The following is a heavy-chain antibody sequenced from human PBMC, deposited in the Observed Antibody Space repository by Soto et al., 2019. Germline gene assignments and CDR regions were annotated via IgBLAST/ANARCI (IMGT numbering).Heavy chain of an antibody. Sequence: QVYLLQSGAEVKKVGASVKVSCKTSGYTFSAYYVHWARRAPGRGFQWLGWINPSNEITTFSEFFQGRITMTRGTATQSGHKELNKVTSDDTAVYYCKRRGWGDSPIDLWGQGSQVTVSS. CDR2: INPSNEIT. V-gene: IGHV1-2*02. CDR1: GYTFSAYY. D-gene: IGHD1-26*01. J-gene: IGHJ5*02. CDR3: KRRGWGDSPIDL.